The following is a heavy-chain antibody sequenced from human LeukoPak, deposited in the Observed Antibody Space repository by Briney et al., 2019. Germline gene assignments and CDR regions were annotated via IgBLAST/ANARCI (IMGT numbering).Heavy chain of an antibody. CDR2: IWYDGSNK. CDR3: AKDVGVVPAAIDY. V-gene: IGHV3-33*06. CDR1: GFTFSSYG. J-gene: IGHJ4*02. D-gene: IGHD2-2*01. Sequence: GGSLRLSCAASGFTFSSYGMHWVRQAPGKGLEWVAVIWYDGSNKYYADSVKGRFTISRDNSKNTLYLQMNSLRAEDTAVYYCAKDVGVVPAAIDYWGQGTLVTVSS.